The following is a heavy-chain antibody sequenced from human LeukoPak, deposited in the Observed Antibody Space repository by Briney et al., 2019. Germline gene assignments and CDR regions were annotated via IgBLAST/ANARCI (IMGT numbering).Heavy chain of an antibody. J-gene: IGHJ4*02. Sequence: PGGSLRLSCAASGFTFSSYSMNWARQAPGKGLEWVSSISSSSSYIYYADSVKGRFTISRDNAKNSLYLQMNSLRAEDTAVYYCAKVLVGATDYWGQGTLVTVSS. CDR2: ISSSSSYI. D-gene: IGHD1-26*01. V-gene: IGHV3-21*01. CDR3: AKVLVGATDY. CDR1: GFTFSSYS.